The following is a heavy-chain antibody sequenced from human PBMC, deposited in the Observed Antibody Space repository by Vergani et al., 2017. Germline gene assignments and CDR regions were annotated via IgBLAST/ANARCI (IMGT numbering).Heavy chain of an antibody. D-gene: IGHD6-19*01. V-gene: IGHV4-59*08. CDR2: IYYSGST. J-gene: IGHJ6*02. Sequence: QVQLQESGPGLVKPSETLSLTCTVSGGSISSYYWSWIRQPPGKGLEWIGYIYYSGSTNYNPSLRSRVTISVDTSKNQFSLKLSSVTAADTAVYYWARHGGYSSGWYVDYYYYYGMDVWGQGTTVTVSS. CDR1: GGSISSYY. CDR3: ARHGGYSSGWYVDYYYYYGMDV.